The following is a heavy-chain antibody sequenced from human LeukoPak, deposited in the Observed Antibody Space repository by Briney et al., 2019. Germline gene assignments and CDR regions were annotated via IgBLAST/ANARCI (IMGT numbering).Heavy chain of an antibody. D-gene: IGHD6-19*01. V-gene: IGHV3-49*04. CDR3: SRGSGWLSVY. J-gene: IGHJ4*02. CDR2: ISGGTT. CDR1: GFTFSSYA. Sequence: GGSLRLSCAASGFTFSSYAMHWVRQAPGKGLEWIGFISGGTTEYAASVKGRLTISRDDSTSIAYLQMNSMTTEDTAVYYCSRGSGWLSVYWGQGTLVTVSS.